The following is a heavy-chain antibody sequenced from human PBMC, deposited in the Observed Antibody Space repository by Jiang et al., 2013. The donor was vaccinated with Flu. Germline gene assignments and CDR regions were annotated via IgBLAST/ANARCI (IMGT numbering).Heavy chain of an antibody. D-gene: IGHD5-12*01. CDR1: GGTFSSYT. Sequence: AEVKKPGSSVKVSCKASGGTFSSYTISWVRQAPGQGLEWMGRIIPILGIANYAQKFQGRVTITADKSTSTAYMELSSLRSEDTAVYYCARLPGWLRPPAPYYYYGMDVWGQGTTVTVSS. CDR2: IIPILGIA. V-gene: IGHV1-69*02. CDR3: ARLPGWLRPPAPYYYYGMDV. J-gene: IGHJ6*02.